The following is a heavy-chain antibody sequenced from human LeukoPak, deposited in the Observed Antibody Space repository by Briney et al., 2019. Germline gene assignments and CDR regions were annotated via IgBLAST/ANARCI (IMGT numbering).Heavy chain of an antibody. Sequence: GASVKVSCKASGYTFTSYDFNWVRQATGQRPEWMGWMSPNSGDTGYAQKFQDRVTMTRNTSISTAYMELSSLRSEDTAVYYCARTSREMATGYLGYWGQGTLVTVSS. D-gene: IGHD5-24*01. CDR2: MSPNSGDT. J-gene: IGHJ4*02. CDR1: GYTFTSYD. V-gene: IGHV1-8*01. CDR3: ARTSREMATGYLGY.